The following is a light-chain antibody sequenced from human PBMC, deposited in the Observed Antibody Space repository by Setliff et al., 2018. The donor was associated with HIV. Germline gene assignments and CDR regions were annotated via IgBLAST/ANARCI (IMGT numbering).Light chain of an antibody. CDR1: SSDVGGYNY. J-gene: IGLJ1*01. CDR3: SSYTSSTPLYV. V-gene: IGLV2-14*03. Sequence: ALAQPASVSGSPGQSITISCAETSSDVGGYNYVSWYQQHPGKAPKLMISDVSNRPSGVSNRFPGSKSGNTASLTISGLQAEDEADYYCSSYTSSTPLYVFGTGTKVTV. CDR2: DVS.